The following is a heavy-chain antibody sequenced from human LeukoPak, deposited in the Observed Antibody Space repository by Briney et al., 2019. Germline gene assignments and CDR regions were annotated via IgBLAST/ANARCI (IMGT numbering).Heavy chain of an antibody. CDR1: GFPVIRYW. CDR2: INQDGSQK. J-gene: IGHJ3*01. CDR3: VGGDWGTRDSFAL. Sequence: GGSLRLSCEASGFPVIRYWMSWIRQAPGKGLEWLGNINQDGSQKYYAVTVKGRFTIARDNAKNSFFLQMNRLGAEDTSVYYYVGGDWGTRDSFALWGRGKMVTVSS. V-gene: IGHV3-7*01. D-gene: IGHD2-21*02.